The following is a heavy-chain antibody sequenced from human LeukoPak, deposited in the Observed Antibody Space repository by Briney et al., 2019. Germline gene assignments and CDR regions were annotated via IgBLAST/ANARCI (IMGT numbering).Heavy chain of an antibody. D-gene: IGHD3-3*01. CDR3: TREEWFLDY. CDR1: GFTFSSYD. V-gene: IGHV3-30*04. Sequence: GGSLRLSCVASGFTFSSYDMHWVRQAPGKGLEWVSFISYDGSDINYAGSVKGRFTVSRDESKNTLYLQMNSLKTEDTAVYYCTREEWFLDYWGQGTLVTVSS. J-gene: IGHJ4*02. CDR2: ISYDGSDI.